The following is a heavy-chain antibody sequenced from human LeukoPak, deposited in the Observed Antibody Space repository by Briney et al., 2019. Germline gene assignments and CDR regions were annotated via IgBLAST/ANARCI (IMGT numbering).Heavy chain of an antibody. D-gene: IGHD3-10*01. CDR2: ISNTGSDT. CDR1: GFTFSNYA. Sequence: GGSLRLSCAASGFTFSNYAMSWVRQAPGKGLEWVSTISNTGSDTYYADSVKGRFTISRDNSENTLYLQMNSLRAEDTAVYYCARDRGYYGSGSYGPDGMDVWGQGTTVTVSS. CDR3: ARDRGYYGSGSYGPDGMDV. V-gene: IGHV3-23*01. J-gene: IGHJ6*02.